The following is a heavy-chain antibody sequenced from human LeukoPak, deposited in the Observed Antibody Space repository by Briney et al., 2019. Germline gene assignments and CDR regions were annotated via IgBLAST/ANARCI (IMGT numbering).Heavy chain of an antibody. Sequence: ASVKVSCKPSGYSFTGYYMHWVRQAPGQGLEWMGWINRNSGGTKYAQKYQGRVTMTRDTSINTAYMELREMRPDDTAVYYCARGPDCSGGSCHVDYWGQGTLVTVSS. CDR3: ARGPDCSGGSCHVDY. D-gene: IGHD2-15*01. V-gene: IGHV1-2*02. CDR2: INRNSGGT. CDR1: GYSFTGYY. J-gene: IGHJ4*02.